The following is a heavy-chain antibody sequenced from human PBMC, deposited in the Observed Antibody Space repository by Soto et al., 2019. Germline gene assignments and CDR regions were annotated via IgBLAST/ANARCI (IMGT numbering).Heavy chain of an antibody. D-gene: IGHD6-6*01. CDR3: ARGWGSSSPKYNWFDP. Sequence: QVQLVQSGAEVKKPGASVKVSCKASGYTFTSYDINWVRQATGQGLEWMGWMNPNSGNTGYAQKFQGRVTMTRNTSISTAYLELSSLRSEDTAVYYCARGWGSSSPKYNWFDPWGQGTLVTVSS. CDR1: GYTFTSYD. V-gene: IGHV1-8*01. J-gene: IGHJ5*02. CDR2: MNPNSGNT.